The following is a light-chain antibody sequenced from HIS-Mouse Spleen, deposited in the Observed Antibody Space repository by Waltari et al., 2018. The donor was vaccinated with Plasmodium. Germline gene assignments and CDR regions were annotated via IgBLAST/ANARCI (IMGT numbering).Light chain of an antibody. J-gene: IGLJ2*01. CDR1: KLWVKY. V-gene: IGLV3-1*01. Sequence: SYELTQPPSVSVSPGQTASIPCSGAKLWVKYACWYQQKPGQSPVLVIYQDSKRPSGIPERFSGSNSGNTATLTISGTQAMDEADYYCQAWDSSHVVFGGGTKLTVL. CDR3: QAWDSSHVV. CDR2: QDS.